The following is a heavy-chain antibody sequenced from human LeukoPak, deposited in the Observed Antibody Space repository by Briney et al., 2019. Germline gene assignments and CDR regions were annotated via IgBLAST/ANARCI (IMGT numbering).Heavy chain of an antibody. V-gene: IGHV3-30-3*01. CDR1: GFTFSSYA. CDR2: ISYDGSNK. CDR3: ARDGAYYDFWSGYYRGGPLFDY. Sequence: QPGGSLRLSCAASGFTFSSYATHWVRQAPGKGLEWVAVISYDGSNKYYADSVKGRFTISRDNSKNTLYLQMNSLRAEDTAVYYCARDGAYYDFWSGYYRGGPLFDYWGQGTLVTVSS. J-gene: IGHJ4*02. D-gene: IGHD3-3*01.